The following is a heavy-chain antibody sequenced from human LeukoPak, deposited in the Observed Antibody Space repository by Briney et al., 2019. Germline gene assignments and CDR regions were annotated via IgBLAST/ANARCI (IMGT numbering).Heavy chain of an antibody. CDR2: IFRAGNT. D-gene: IGHD4-23*01. CDR3: ARVVTLGGNDY. Sequence: SETLSLICAVSGYSISSGYYWGWIRQPPGKGLEWIGTIFRAGNTYYNPSLKSRVTISVDTSKNQFSLKLSSVTAADTATYYCARVVTLGGNDYWGQGTLVTVSS. V-gene: IGHV4-38-2*01. CDR1: GYSISSGYY. J-gene: IGHJ4*02.